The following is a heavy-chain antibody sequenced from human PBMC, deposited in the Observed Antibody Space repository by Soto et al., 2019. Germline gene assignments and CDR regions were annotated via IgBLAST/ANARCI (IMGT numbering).Heavy chain of an antibody. D-gene: IGHD3-16*01. CDR1: GFTLSSYS. V-gene: IGHV3-48*02. CDR3: ARPGEGVLFYYALDV. Sequence: EVQLVESGGGLVQPGGSLRLSCVASGFTLSSYSMYWVRQAPGKGLEWISYISSGSDTIYYADSVKGRFTVSRDNAKNSLYLQMNSLRDEDTAVYYCARPGEGVLFYYALDVWGQGTTVTVSS. CDR2: ISSGSDTI. J-gene: IGHJ6*02.